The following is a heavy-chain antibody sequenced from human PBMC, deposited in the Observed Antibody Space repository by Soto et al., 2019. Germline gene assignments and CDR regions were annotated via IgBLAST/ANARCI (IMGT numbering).Heavy chain of an antibody. CDR1: GYTFTSYG. CDR3: ARVLAYSHCFPSCWFDP. Sequence: QVQLVQSGAEVKKPGASVKVSCKASGYTFTSYGISWVRQAPGQGLEWMGWISAYNGNTNYAQKLQGRVTMTTDTTTSTADMELRSLRSDDTAVYYCARVLAYSHCFPSCWFDPWGQGTLVTVSS. V-gene: IGHV1-18*01. CDR2: ISAYNGNT. D-gene: IGHD2-21*02. J-gene: IGHJ5*02.